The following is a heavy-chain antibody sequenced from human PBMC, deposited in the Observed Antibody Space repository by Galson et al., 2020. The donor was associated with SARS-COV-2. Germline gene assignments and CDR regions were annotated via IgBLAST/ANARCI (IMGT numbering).Heavy chain of an antibody. CDR2: VSYDANNK. CDR1: GFTFSNFP. V-gene: IGHV3-30-3*01. D-gene: IGHD3-3*01. J-gene: IGHJ6*02. Sequence: GSLRLSCAGSGFTFSNFPMHWVRQAPGKGLEWVAVVSYDANNKYYSDSVKGRFTISRDNSKNTLFLQMNSLRPDDTAMYYCASGITIFGVIPLRGGMDVWGQGTTVTVSS. CDR3: ASGITIFGVIPLRGGMDV.